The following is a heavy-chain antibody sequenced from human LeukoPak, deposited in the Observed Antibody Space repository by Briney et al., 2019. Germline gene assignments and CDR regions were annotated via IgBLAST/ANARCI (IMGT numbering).Heavy chain of an antibody. J-gene: IGHJ4*02. D-gene: IGHD3-10*01. Sequence: GGSLRLSCAASGFTFDDYAMHWVRQAPGKGLEWFSGTIWNSGSIGYADSVKGRFTISRDNAKNSLYLQMNSLRAEDMALYYCAKGMWYNYYGSGSYYKSDIDDYFDYWGQGTLVTVSS. V-gene: IGHV3-9*03. CDR3: AKGMWYNYYGSGSYYKSDIDDYFDY. CDR2: TIWNSGSI. CDR1: GFTFDDYA.